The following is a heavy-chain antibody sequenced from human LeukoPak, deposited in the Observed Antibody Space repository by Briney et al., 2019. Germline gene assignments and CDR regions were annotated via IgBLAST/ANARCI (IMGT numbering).Heavy chain of an antibody. V-gene: IGHV3-74*01. D-gene: IGHD2-8*02. CDR3: ARSAYLVNTGFYYDY. CDR2: ITNRGRST. J-gene: IGHJ4*02. Sequence: GGSLRLSCAASGLTFSSHWMHWVRHAPGKGLVWVSRITNRGRSTTKVGSVKGGFTPSRDNAEHTLDLQMNSLRAEGTAVYYCARSAYLVNTGFYYDYWGQRTLVTVSS. CDR1: GLTFSSHW.